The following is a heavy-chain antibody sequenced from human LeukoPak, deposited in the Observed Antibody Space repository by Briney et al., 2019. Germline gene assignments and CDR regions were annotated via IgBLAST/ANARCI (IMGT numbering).Heavy chain of an antibody. Sequence: PSETLSLTCTVSGGSISSDYWSWIRQPPGKGLEWIGYISYSGSTNYNPSLKSRLTISADTSQNQFSLKLSSVTAADTAVYYCARVFLTVTYDDGDYWGQGILVTVSS. D-gene: IGHD4-17*01. CDR2: ISYSGST. CDR1: GGSISSDY. CDR3: ARVFLTVTYDDGDY. J-gene: IGHJ4*02. V-gene: IGHV4-59*01.